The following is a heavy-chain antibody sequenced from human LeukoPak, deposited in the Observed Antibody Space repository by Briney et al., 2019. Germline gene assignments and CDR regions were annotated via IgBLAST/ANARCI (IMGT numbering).Heavy chain of an antibody. CDR3: ASHPGSDYSKGWFDP. J-gene: IGHJ5*02. CDR1: GGTFSSYA. Sequence: GASVKVSCKASGGTFSSYAISWVRQAPGQGLEWMGRIIPILGIANYTQKLQGRVTMTTDTSTSTAYMELRSLRSDDTHVYYCASHPGSDYSKGWFDPWGQGTLVTVSS. CDR2: IIPILGIA. D-gene: IGHD4-11*01. V-gene: IGHV1-69*04.